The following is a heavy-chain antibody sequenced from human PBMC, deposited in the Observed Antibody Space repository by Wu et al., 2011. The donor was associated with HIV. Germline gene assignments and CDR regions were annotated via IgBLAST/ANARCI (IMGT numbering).Heavy chain of an antibody. J-gene: IGHJ6*03. D-gene: IGHD3-10*01. CDR2: IIPMSGTS. CDR3: AREYMVRGTYYFYYMDV. V-gene: IGHV1-69*15. CDR1: GGTFSTYG. Sequence: QVQLVQSGAEVKKPGSSVKVSCKASGGTFSTYGITWVRQAPGQGLEWMGRIIPMSGTSNYAQTFQDRVTITADESTSTAYMVLSSLRSEDTAVYYCAREYMVRGTYYFYYMDVWGKGTTVTVSS.